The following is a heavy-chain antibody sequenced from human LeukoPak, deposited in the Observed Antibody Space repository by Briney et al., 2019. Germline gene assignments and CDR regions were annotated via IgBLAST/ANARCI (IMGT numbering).Heavy chain of an antibody. CDR1: GFTFSGYY. J-gene: IGHJ2*01. CDR2: ISSSGSTI. Sequence: GSLRLSCAASGFTFSGYYMSWIRQAPGKGLEWVSYISSSGSTIYYADSVKGRFTISRDNAKNSLYLQMNSLRAEDTAVYYCAREGGYCSGGSCYSSWYFDLWGRGTLVTVSS. CDR3: AREGGYCSGGSCYSSWYFDL. D-gene: IGHD2-15*01. V-gene: IGHV3-11*01.